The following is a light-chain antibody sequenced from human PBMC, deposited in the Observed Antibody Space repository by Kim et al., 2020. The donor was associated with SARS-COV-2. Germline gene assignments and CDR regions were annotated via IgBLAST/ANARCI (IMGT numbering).Light chain of an antibody. V-gene: IGKV3-15*01. Sequence: EIVMTQSPATLSVSPGERATLSCRASQSVSSNLAWYQQKPGQAPRLLIYGASTRATGIPARFSGSGSGTEITLTISSLQSEDFAVYYCQQYNNWPWTFGHGTKVDIK. J-gene: IGKJ1*01. CDR1: QSVSSN. CDR3: QQYNNWPWT. CDR2: GAS.